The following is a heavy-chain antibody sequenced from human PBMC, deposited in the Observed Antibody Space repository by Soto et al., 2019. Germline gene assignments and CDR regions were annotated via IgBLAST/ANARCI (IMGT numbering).Heavy chain of an antibody. CDR1: GYTFTSYY. Sequence: ASVKVSCQASGYTFTSYYMHWVRQAPGQGLEWMGIINPSGGSTSYAQKFQGRVTMTRDTSTSTVYMELSSLRTEDTAVYYCGKDAGGGGNILTGYHVDEAGWFDPWGQGTLVTVSS. CDR3: GKDAGGGGNILTGYHVDEAGWFDP. D-gene: IGHD3-9*01. CDR2: INPSGGST. V-gene: IGHV1-46*01. J-gene: IGHJ5*02.